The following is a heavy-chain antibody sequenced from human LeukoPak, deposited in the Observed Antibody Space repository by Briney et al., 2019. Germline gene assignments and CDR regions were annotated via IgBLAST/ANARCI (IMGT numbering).Heavy chain of an antibody. Sequence: PGGSLRLSCAASGFTVSSNYMSWVRQAPGKGLEWVAVISYDGSNKYYADSVKGRFTISRDNSKNTLYLQMNSLRAEDTAVYYCARAELDYGDYWLDYWGQGTLVTVSS. J-gene: IGHJ4*02. V-gene: IGHV3-30-3*01. CDR2: ISYDGSNK. CDR1: GFTVSSNY. CDR3: ARAELDYGDYWLDY. D-gene: IGHD4-17*01.